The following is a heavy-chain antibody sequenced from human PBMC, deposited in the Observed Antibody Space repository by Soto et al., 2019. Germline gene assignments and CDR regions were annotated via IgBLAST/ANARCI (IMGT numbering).Heavy chain of an antibody. Sequence: PSETLSLTCTVSGGSLREFGHFWTWIRQRPGRGLEWIGYSTYTGVTYYSPSLQSRISISVDTSKNQFSLTLNSVTAADTAVYSCATDSGGPPFNSFDAWGHGTLVTVAS. CDR2: STYTGVT. J-gene: IGHJ5*01. CDR1: GGSLREFGHF. D-gene: IGHD3-16*01. CDR3: ATDSGGPPFNSFDA. V-gene: IGHV4-31*03.